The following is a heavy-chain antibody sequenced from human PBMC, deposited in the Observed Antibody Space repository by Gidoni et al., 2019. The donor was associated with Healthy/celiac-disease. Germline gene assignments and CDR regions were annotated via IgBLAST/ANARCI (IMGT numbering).Heavy chain of an antibody. Sequence: QVQLVQAGAEVKKPGASVKVPCKVSGYTLTELSMHWVRQAPGKGLEWMGGFDPEDGETIYAQKFQGRVTMTEDTSTDTAYMELSSLRSEDTAVYYCATYYYGSGSYSYWFDPWGQGTLVTVSS. V-gene: IGHV1-24*01. J-gene: IGHJ5*02. CDR3: ATYYYGSGSYSYWFDP. D-gene: IGHD3-10*01. CDR1: GYTLTELS. CDR2: FDPEDGET.